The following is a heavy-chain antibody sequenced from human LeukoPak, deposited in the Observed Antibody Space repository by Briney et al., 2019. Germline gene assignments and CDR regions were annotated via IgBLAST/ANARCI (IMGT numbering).Heavy chain of an antibody. CDR3: ARSDYDFWSGYYTNYYYYMDV. CDR1: GYTFTGYY. CDR2: INPNSGGT. V-gene: IGHV1-2*02. Sequence: ASVKVSCKASGYTFTGYYMHWVRQAPGQGLEWMGWINPNSGGTNYAQKFQGRVTMTRDTPISTAYMELSRLRSDDTAVYYCARSDYDFWSGYYTNYYYYMDVWGKGTTVTVSS. D-gene: IGHD3-3*01. J-gene: IGHJ6*03.